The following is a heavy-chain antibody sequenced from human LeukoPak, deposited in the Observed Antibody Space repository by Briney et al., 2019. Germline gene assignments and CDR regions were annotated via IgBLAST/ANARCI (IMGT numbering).Heavy chain of an antibody. CDR3: AREMGGGDYAAFDI. CDR2: IIPIFGTA. Sequence: GASVKVSCKASGGTFSSYAISWVRQAPGQGLEWMGGIIPIFGTADYAQKFQGRVTITADESTSTAYMELSSLRSEDTAVYYCAREMGGGDYAAFDIWGQGTMVTVSS. CDR1: GGTFSSYA. D-gene: IGHD2-21*02. J-gene: IGHJ3*02. V-gene: IGHV1-69*13.